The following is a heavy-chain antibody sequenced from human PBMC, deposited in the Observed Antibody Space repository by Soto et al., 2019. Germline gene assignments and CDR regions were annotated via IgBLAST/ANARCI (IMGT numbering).Heavy chain of an antibody. D-gene: IGHD3-9*01. CDR2: MNPNSGNT. Sequence: ASVKVSCKASGYTFTSYDINWVRQATGQGVEWMGWMNPNSGNTGYAQKFQGRVTMTRNTSISTAYMELSSLRSEDTAVYYCARGRRGFDWLFHYYGMDVWGQGTTVTVSS. V-gene: IGHV1-8*01. CDR1: GYTFTSYD. J-gene: IGHJ6*02. CDR3: ARGRRGFDWLFHYYGMDV.